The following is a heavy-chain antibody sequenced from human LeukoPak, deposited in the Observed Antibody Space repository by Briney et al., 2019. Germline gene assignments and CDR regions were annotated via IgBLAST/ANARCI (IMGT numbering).Heavy chain of an antibody. V-gene: IGHV1-69*01. CDR2: IIPIFGTA. J-gene: IGHJ4*02. CDR3: ARGRAMVRGVIRSAFDY. Sequence: ASVKVSCKASGGTFSSYAISWVRQAPGQGLEWMGGIIPIFGTANYAQKFQGRVTITADESTSTAYMELSSLGSEDTAVYYCARGRAMVRGVIRSAFDYWGQGTLVTVSS. CDR1: GGTFSSYA. D-gene: IGHD3-10*01.